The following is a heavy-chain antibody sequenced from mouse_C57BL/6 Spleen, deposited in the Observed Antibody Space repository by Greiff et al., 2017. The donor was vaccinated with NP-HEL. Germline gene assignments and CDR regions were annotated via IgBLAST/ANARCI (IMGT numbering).Heavy chain of an antibody. V-gene: IGHV1-62-2*01. Sequence: QVPLPQAGAELVKPGASVKLSCKASGYTFTEYTIHWVKPRSGQGLGGIWWIDSGSSNIKDNENFKNKATWTADKSSSTVYMELSRLTSEDSAVYSCARHELNYVYWYFDVWGTGTTVTVAS. D-gene: IGHD2-1*01. J-gene: IGHJ1*03. CDR1: GYTFTEYT. CDR2: IDSGSSNI. CDR3: ARHELNYVYWYFDV.